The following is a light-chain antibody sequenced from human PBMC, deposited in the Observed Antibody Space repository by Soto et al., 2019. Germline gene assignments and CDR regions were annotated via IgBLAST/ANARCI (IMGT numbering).Light chain of an antibody. CDR3: QTWDRSSGWV. Sequence: SYELTQPPSVSVSPGQTATISCSGDKLGDKYACWYQQKPGQSPVLVIYEDAKRPSGIPERFSGSNSGNTATLTISGTQTMDEADYYCQTWDRSSGWVFGTGTKVTVL. V-gene: IGLV3-1*01. CDR2: EDA. CDR1: KLGDKY. J-gene: IGLJ1*01.